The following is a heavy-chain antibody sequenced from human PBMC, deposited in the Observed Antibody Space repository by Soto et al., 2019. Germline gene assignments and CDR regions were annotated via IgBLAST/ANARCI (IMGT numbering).Heavy chain of an antibody. CDR1: GYTFTSYG. D-gene: IGHD3-9*01. Sequence: GASVKVSCKASGYTFTSYGISWVRQAPGQGLEWMGWISAYNGNTNYAQKLQGRVTMTTDTSTSTAYMKLRSLRSDDTAVYYCARGYYDILTNYYYYGMDVWGQGTTVTVSS. CDR3: ARGYYDILTNYYYYGMDV. CDR2: ISAYNGNT. J-gene: IGHJ6*02. V-gene: IGHV1-18*01.